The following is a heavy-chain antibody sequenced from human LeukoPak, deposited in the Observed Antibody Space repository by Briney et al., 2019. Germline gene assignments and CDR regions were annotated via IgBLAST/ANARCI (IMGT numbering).Heavy chain of an antibody. CDR1: GFTFSSYS. J-gene: IGHJ2*01. V-gene: IGHV3-7*04. CDR3: ARCGRSDRYFDL. Sequence: GGSLRLSCAASGFTFSSYSMNWVRQAPGKGLEWVANIKQDGYEKYYVDSVRGRFTISRDNAKNSLFLQMNILRAEDTAVYYCARCGRSDRYFDLWGRGTLVTVSS. D-gene: IGHD1-26*01. CDR2: IKQDGYEK.